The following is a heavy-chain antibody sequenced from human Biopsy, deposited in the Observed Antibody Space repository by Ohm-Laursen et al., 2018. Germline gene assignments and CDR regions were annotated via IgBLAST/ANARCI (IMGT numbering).Heavy chain of an antibody. CDR3: ARETPTGIPFNWFDP. Sequence: QTLSLTCAISGDSVSNNIAAWNWIRQSPSGGLEWLGRTYYRTKWYNDYGLFVKSRISISPGTSKNQFSLQLKSVTPEDTAVYYCARETPTGIPFNWFDPWGQGTLVTVSS. CDR2: TYYRTKWYN. CDR1: GDSVSNNIAA. D-gene: IGHD1-1*01. V-gene: IGHV6-1*01. J-gene: IGHJ5*02.